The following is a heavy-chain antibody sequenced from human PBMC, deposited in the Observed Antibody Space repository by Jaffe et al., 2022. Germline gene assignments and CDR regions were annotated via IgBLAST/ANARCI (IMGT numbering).Heavy chain of an antibody. J-gene: IGHJ6*03. CDR2: ISSSSSYI. CDR3: ARWDRGYSYGYVLLDIVATNTPGGCSGGSCYGPANYYYYMDV. CDR1: GFTFSSYS. Sequence: EVQLVESGGGLVKPGGSLRLSCAASGFTFSSYSMNWVRQAPGKGLEWVSSISSSSSYIYYADSVKGRFTISRDNAKNSLYLQMNSLRAEDTAVYYCARWDRGYSYGYVLLDIVATNTPGGCSGGSCYGPANYYYYMDVWGKGTTVTVSS. D-gene: IGHD2-15*01. V-gene: IGHV3-21*01.